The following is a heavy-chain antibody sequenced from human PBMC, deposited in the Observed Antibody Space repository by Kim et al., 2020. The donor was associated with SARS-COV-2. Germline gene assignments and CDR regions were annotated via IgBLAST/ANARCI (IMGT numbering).Heavy chain of an antibody. J-gene: IGHJ4*02. Sequence: SPNYADSVKGRFTISRDNTKNILYLQMNSLRAEDSAVYYCAKTGSYRYDNWGQGTLVTVSS. V-gene: IGHV3-74*01. CDR2: SP. D-gene: IGHD3-10*01. CDR3: AKTGSYRYDN.